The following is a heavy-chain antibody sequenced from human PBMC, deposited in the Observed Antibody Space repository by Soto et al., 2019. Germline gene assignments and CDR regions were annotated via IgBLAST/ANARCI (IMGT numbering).Heavy chain of an antibody. D-gene: IGHD3-3*01. Sequence: SETLSLTCAVSGYSISSGYYWGWIRQPPGKGLEWIGSIYHSGSTYYNPSLKSRVTISVDTSRNQFSLRLTSVAAADTAVYYCARGLYDLRSGDRFDIWGQGTVVTVSS. J-gene: IGHJ3*02. CDR2: IYHSGST. CDR1: GYSISSGYY. CDR3: ARGLYDLRSGDRFDI. V-gene: IGHV4-38-2*01.